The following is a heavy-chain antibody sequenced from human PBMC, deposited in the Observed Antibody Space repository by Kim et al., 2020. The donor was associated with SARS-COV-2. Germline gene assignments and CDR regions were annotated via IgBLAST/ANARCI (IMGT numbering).Heavy chain of an antibody. CDR3: ARGPHHYYYGMDV. Sequence: CTPPLKSRVTISVATCKNRCSLKLSAVTAADTAVYYCARGPHHYYYGMDVWGQGTTVTVSS. V-gene: IGHV4-39*07. J-gene: IGHJ6*02.